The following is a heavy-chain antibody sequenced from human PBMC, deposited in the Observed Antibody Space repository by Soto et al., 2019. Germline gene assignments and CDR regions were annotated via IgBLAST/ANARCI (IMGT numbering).Heavy chain of an antibody. CDR1: GFTFSSYG. CDR3: AALEPFDY. D-gene: IGHD1-1*01. Sequence: PGGSLRLSCAASGFTFSSYGMHWVRQAPGKGLEWVAVISYDGSNKYYADSVKGRFTISRDNSKNTLYLQMNSLRAEDTAVYYCAALEPFDYWGQGTQVTVSS. V-gene: IGHV3-30*03. J-gene: IGHJ4*02. CDR2: ISYDGSNK.